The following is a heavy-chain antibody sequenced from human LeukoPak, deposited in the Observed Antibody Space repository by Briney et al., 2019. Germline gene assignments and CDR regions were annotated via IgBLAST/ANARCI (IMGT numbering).Heavy chain of an antibody. CDR3: AKEDNYDSSGVDY. CDR1: GFTFSSYG. Sequence: PGGSLRLSCAASGFTFSSYGMSCVRQAPGKGLEWVSAISGSGGSTYYADSVKGRFTISRDNSKITLYLQMNRLRAEDTAVYYCAKEDNYDSSGVDYWGQGTLVTVSS. D-gene: IGHD3-22*01. CDR2: ISGSGGST. J-gene: IGHJ4*02. V-gene: IGHV3-23*01.